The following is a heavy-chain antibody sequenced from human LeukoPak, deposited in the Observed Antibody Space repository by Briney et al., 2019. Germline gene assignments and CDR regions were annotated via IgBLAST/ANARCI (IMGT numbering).Heavy chain of an antibody. V-gene: IGHV1-2*02. J-gene: IGHJ4*02. CDR2: INPNSGGT. Sequence: ASVTVSCKASGYTFTGYYMHWVRQAPGQGLEWMGWINPNSGGTNYAQKFQGRVTMTRDTSISTAYMELSRLRSDDTAVYYCARVREWYSGSYYHFDYWGQGTLVTVSS. CDR3: ARVREWYSGSYYHFDY. D-gene: IGHD1-26*01. CDR1: GYTFTGYY.